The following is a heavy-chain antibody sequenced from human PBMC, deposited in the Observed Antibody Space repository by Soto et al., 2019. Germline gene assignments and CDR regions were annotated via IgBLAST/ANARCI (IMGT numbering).Heavy chain of an antibody. CDR2: IYSGGTT. D-gene: IGHD3-9*01. CDR1: GFTVSINY. J-gene: IGHJ2*01. Sequence: EVQLVEAGGGLIQPGGSLRLSCAASGFTVSINYISWVRQAPGKGLEWVSVIYSGGTTYYADSVKGRITISRDDSKNTLYLQMNSLRAEDTAVYYCARAGVDILTGHMYWDFDLWGRGTLVTVS. V-gene: IGHV3-53*01. CDR3: ARAGVDILTGHMYWDFDL.